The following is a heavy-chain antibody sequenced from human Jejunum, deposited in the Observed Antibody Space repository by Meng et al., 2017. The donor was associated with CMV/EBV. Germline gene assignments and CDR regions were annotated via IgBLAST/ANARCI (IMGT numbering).Heavy chain of an antibody. D-gene: IGHD1-20*01. J-gene: IGHJ6*04. CDR3: ARGIETHNSYYFGVDV. V-gene: IGHV1-69*04. Sequence: GTVSSYSCTGVRQAPGQGLEWMGRISPILGVGDYARKFQGRVTMTADRSTSTAYMELSSLRSEDTAVYYCARGIETHNSYYFGVDVWGKGTTVTVS. CDR1: GTVSSYS. CDR2: ISPILGVG.